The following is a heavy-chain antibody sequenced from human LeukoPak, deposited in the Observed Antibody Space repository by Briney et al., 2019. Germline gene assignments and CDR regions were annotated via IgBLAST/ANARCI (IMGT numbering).Heavy chain of an antibody. D-gene: IGHD1-26*01. V-gene: IGHV4-34*01. CDR2: INHSGST. CDR1: GGSICSYY. J-gene: IGHJ1*01. CDR3: ARGQGREYFRN. Sequence: SETLSLTCSVSGGSICSYYWSWIRQPPGKGLEWVGEINHSGSTNYHPSLTSRVTISVDRSRSQFSLRLSSVTAADTAVYYCARGQGREYFRNWGQGTLVTVSS.